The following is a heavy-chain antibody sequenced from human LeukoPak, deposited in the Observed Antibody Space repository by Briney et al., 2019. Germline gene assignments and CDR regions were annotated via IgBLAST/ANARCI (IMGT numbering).Heavy chain of an antibody. V-gene: IGHV4-30-4*07. D-gene: IGHD3-22*01. CDR1: GGSISSGGYS. J-gene: IGHJ4*02. Sequence: SQTLSLTCAVSGGSISSGGYSWSWIRQPPGKGLEWIGYIYYSGSTNYNPSLKSRVTISVDTSKNQFSLKLSSVTAADTAVYYCARGAPIPTYYDSMSGFDYWGQGTLVTVSS. CDR3: ARGAPIPTYYDSMSGFDY. CDR2: IYYSGST.